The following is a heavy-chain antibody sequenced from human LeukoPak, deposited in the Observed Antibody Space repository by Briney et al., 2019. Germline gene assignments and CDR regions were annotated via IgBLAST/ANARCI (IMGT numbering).Heavy chain of an antibody. CDR1: GGSISSYY. Sequence: SETLSLTCTVSGGSISSYYWSWIRQPPGKGLEWIGYIYYSGSTNYNPSLKSRVTISVDTSKNQFSLKLSSVIAADTAVYYCARYSSGYNDYWGQGTLVTVSS. D-gene: IGHD3-10*01. CDR2: IYYSGST. CDR3: ARYSSGYNDY. J-gene: IGHJ4*02. V-gene: IGHV4-59*01.